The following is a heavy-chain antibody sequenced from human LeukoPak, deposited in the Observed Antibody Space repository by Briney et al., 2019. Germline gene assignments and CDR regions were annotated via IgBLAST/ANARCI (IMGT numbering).Heavy chain of an antibody. D-gene: IGHD6-6*01. CDR3: ARWSGSVTARNYYYYMDV. J-gene: IGHJ6*03. CDR2: IYTSGTT. Sequence: SETLFLTCTVSGGSVRRGNYYWTWIRQPAGSGLEWIGRIYTSGTTDYNPSLRTRVTISVDASRNQFSLNLSSVTAADTAVYYCARWSGSVTARNYYYYMDVWGEGTTVTVSS. CDR1: GGSVRRGNYY. V-gene: IGHV4-61*02.